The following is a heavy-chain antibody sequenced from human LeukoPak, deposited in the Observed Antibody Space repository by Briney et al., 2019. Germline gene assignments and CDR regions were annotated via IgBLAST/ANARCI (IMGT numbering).Heavy chain of an antibody. V-gene: IGHV6-1*01. CDR2: TYYRSKWYN. D-gene: IGHD3-22*01. Sequence: SQTLSLTCAISGDSVSSNSAAWNWIRQSPSRGLEWLGRTYYRSKWYNDYAVSVKSRITINPDTSKNQFSLQLNSVTPEDTAAYYCARERYYYDSSGYPAYFDYWGQGTLVTVSS. J-gene: IGHJ4*02. CDR1: GDSVSSNSAA. CDR3: ARERYYYDSSGYPAYFDY.